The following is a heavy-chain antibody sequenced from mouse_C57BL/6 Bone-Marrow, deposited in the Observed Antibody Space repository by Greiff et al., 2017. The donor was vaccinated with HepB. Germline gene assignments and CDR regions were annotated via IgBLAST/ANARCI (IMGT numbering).Heavy chain of an antibody. CDR2: IYPGSGST. J-gene: IGHJ1*03. Sequence: QVQLQQPGAELVKPGASVKMSCKASGYTFTSYWITWVKQRPGQGLEWIGDIYPGSGSTNYNEKFKSKATLTVDTSSSTAYMQLGSLTSEDSAVYYCARSYGWYFDVWGTGTTVTVSS. CDR1: GYTFTSYW. D-gene: IGHD1-1*01. V-gene: IGHV1-55*01. CDR3: ARSYGWYFDV.